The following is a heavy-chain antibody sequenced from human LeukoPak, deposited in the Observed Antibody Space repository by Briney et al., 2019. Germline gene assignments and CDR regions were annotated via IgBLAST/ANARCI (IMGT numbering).Heavy chain of an antibody. D-gene: IGHD1-7*01. Sequence: PSETLSLTCTVSGGSISSYYWSWIRQPPGKGLEWIGYIYYSGSTNYNPSLKSRATISVDTSMNQFSLKLSSVTAADTAVYYCARDNWNYGSSMDVWGQGTTVTVSS. CDR3: ARDNWNYGSSMDV. J-gene: IGHJ6*02. CDR2: IYYSGST. CDR1: GGSISSYY. V-gene: IGHV4-59*01.